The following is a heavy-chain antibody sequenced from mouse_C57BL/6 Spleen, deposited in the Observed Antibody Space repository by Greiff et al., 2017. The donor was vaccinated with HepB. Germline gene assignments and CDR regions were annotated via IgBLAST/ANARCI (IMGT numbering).Heavy chain of an antibody. J-gene: IGHJ2*01. V-gene: IGHV1-81*01. CDR1: GYTFTSYG. CDR3: ARWDYYGSSPDY. CDR2: IYPRSGNT. Sequence: QVQLQQSGAELARPGASVKLSCKASGYTFTSYGISWVKQRTGQGLGWIGEIYPRSGNTYYNEKFKGKATLTADKSSSTAYMELRSLTSEDSAVYFCARWDYYGSSPDYWGQGTTLTVSS. D-gene: IGHD1-1*01.